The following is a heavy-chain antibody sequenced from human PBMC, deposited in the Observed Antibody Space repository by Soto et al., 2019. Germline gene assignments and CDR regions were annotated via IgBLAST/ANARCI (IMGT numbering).Heavy chain of an antibody. CDR3: ARPDRDSIGYYPPAYYGTHV. V-gene: IGHV1-2*02. Sequence: ASVKVSCKASGYTFTGYYMHWVRQAPGQGLEWMGWINPNSGGTNYAQKFQGRVTMTRDTSISTAYMELSRLRSDDTAVYYCARPDRDSIGYYPPAYYGTHVCCPATTLTVS. D-gene: IGHD3-22*01. CDR1: GYTFTGYY. J-gene: IGHJ6*02. CDR2: INPNSGGT.